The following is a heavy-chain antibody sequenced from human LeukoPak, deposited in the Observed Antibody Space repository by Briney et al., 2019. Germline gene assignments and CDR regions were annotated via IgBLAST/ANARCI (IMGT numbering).Heavy chain of an antibody. V-gene: IGHV3-7*01. Sequence: GSLRLSCAGSGFTFSDHWMTWVRQAPGKGLEWLANIKEDGSHKNYVDSVKGRFTISRDNAENPVYLQINSLRVEDTAVYYCARDGHNGNDFDYWGQGTLVTVSS. CDR3: ARDGHNGNDFDY. J-gene: IGHJ4*02. CDR1: GFTFSDHW. CDR2: IKEDGSHK. D-gene: IGHD1-1*01.